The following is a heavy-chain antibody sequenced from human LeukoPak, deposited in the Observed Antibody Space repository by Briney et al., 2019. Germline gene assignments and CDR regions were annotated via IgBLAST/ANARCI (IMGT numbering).Heavy chain of an antibody. CDR3: ARLLDGSGSYAPFDI. CDR1: GYSFSTHW. V-gene: IGHV5-51*01. D-gene: IGHD3-10*01. CDR2: IYPGNSDT. J-gene: IGHJ3*02. Sequence: GESLKISCKGSGYSFSTHWIGWARQMPGKGLEWMAMIYPGNSDTTYRPSFQGQVIISADKSINTAYLQWSSLKASDTAMYYCARLLDGSGSYAPFDIWGQGTMVTVSS.